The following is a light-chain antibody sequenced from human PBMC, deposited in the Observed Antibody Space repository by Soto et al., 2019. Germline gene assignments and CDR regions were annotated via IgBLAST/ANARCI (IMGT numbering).Light chain of an antibody. Sequence: QSALTQPASVSGSPGQSITISCTGTSSDVGSYNLVSWYQQHPGKAPKLMIYEGNKRPSGVSNRVSGSKSANTASLTICGLQSEDEADYHCCSYAGTNTFVFGTGTKLTVL. CDR1: SSDVGSYNL. CDR3: CSYAGTNTFV. CDR2: EGN. J-gene: IGLJ1*01. V-gene: IGLV2-23*01.